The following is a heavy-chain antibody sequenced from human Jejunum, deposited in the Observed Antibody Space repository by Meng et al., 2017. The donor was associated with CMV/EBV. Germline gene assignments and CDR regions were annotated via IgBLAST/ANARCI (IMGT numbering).Heavy chain of an antibody. CDR3: ARNEDGYFDY. J-gene: IGHJ4*02. V-gene: IGHV4-61*02. Sequence: QVQLQESGPGLGKPSQTLSLPCTVSGDSISSGNYYWSWIRQPAGKGLEWIGRFYTRGSTHYNASLKSRVTISVDTSKNQFSLQLTSVTGADTAVYYCARNEDGYFDYWGQGILVTVSS. D-gene: IGHD1-1*01. CDR1: GDSISSGNYY. CDR2: FYTRGST.